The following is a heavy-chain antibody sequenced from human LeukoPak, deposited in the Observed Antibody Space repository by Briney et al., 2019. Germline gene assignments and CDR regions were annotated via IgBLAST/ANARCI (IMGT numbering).Heavy chain of an antibody. D-gene: IGHD3-22*01. CDR1: GFTFSSYS. V-gene: IGHV3-21*01. Sequence: GGSLRLSCAASGFTFSSYSMNWVRQAPGKGLEWVSSISSSSSYIYYADSVKGRFTISRDNAKNSLYLRMNSLRAEDTAVYYCARGGYYYDSSGYYGYWGQGTLVTVSS. J-gene: IGHJ4*02. CDR2: ISSSSSYI. CDR3: ARGGYYYDSSGYYGY.